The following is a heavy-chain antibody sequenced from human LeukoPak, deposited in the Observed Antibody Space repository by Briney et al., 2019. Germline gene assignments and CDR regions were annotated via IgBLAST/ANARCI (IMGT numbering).Heavy chain of an antibody. Sequence: GGSLRLSCAASGFTFDDYGMSWVRQAPGKGLEWVSGINWNGGSTGYADSVKGRFTISRDNAKNSLYLQMNRLRAEDTALYYCARAPYVWGSYRSSSSYFDYWGQGTLVTVSS. D-gene: IGHD3-16*02. J-gene: IGHJ4*02. CDR3: ARAPYVWGSYRSSSSYFDY. V-gene: IGHV3-20*04. CDR1: GFTFDDYG. CDR2: INWNGGST.